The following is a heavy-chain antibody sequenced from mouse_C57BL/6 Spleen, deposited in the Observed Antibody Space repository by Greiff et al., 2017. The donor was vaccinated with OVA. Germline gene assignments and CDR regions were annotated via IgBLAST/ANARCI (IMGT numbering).Heavy chain of an antibody. J-gene: IGHJ2*01. D-gene: IGHD1-1*01. Sequence: QVQLQQSGTELVKPGASVKLSCKASGYTFTSYWMHWVKQRPGQGLEWIGNINPSNGGTNYNEKFKSKATLTVDKSSSTAYMQLSSLTSEDSAVYYCARGNYGSSLFDYWGKGTTLTVSS. CDR1: GYTFTSYW. V-gene: IGHV1-53*01. CDR2: INPSNGGT. CDR3: ARGNYGSSLFDY.